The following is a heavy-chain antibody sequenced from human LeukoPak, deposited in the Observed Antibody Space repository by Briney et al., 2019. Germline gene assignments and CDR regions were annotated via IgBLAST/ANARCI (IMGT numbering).Heavy chain of an antibody. D-gene: IGHD1-26*01. CDR3: ASGRGGSFDY. V-gene: IGHV3-48*02. CDR2: ISSTSSTI. Sequence: GGSLRLSCAASGFTFSNYSMNWVRQAPGKGLEWVSYISSTSSTIYYADSVKGRFTISRDNANNSLCLQMNSLRDEDTAVYYCASGRGGSFDYWGQGTLVTVSS. CDR1: GFTFSNYS. J-gene: IGHJ4*02.